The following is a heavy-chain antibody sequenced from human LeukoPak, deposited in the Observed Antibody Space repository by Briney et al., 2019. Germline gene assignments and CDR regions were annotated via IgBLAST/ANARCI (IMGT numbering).Heavy chain of an antibody. J-gene: IGHJ4*02. V-gene: IGHV1-18*04. CDR1: GYTFTGYY. D-gene: IGHD7-27*01. Sequence: GASVKVSCKASGYTFTGYYMHWVRQAPGQGLEWMGWISAYNGNTNYAQKFQGRVTITADESTSTAYMELSSLRSEDTAVYYCARLPRRTGDNTGEPDYWGQGTLVTVSS. CDR2: ISAYNGNT. CDR3: ARLPRRTGDNTGEPDY.